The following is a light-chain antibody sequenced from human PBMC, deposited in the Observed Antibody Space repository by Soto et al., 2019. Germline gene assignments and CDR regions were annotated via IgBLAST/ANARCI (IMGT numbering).Light chain of an antibody. J-gene: IGLJ2*01. CDR3: QVWDSTIDHVV. CDR2: DDS. V-gene: IGLV3-21*02. Sequence: SYELTQAPSVSVAPGQTARLTCGGDNIGTMGVHWYQQKPGQAPVLVLYDDSDRPSGIPERFSGSNSANTATLTISRVEAGDEADYYCQVWDSTIDHVVFGGGTKVTVL. CDR1: NIGTMG.